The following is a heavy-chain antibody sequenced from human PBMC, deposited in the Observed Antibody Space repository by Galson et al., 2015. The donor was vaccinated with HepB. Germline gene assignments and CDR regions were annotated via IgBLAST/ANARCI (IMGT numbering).Heavy chain of an antibody. Sequence: SVKVSCKASGYTFAGYYMHWVRQAPGQGLEWMGWINPNSGGTNYAQKFQGWVTMTRDASISTAYMELSRLRSDDTAMYYCARRQYMIVGATMGAFDIWGQGTMATVSS. D-gene: IGHD1-26*01. CDR1: GYTFAGYY. J-gene: IGHJ3*02. CDR2: INPNSGGT. CDR3: ARRQYMIVGATMGAFDI. V-gene: IGHV1-2*04.